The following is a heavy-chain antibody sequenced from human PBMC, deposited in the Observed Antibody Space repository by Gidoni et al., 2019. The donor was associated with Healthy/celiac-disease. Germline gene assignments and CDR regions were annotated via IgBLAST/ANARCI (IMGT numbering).Heavy chain of an antibody. CDR2: ISGSGGST. CDR3: AKIYDSSGYYLDAFDI. J-gene: IGHJ3*02. CDR1: GFTFSSYA. V-gene: IGHV3-23*01. Sequence: EVQLLESGGGLVQPGGSLRLSCAASGFTFSSYAMSWVRQAPGKGLDWVSAISGSGGSTYYADSVKGRFNISRDNSKNTLYLRMNSLRAEDTAVYYCAKIYDSSGYYLDAFDIWGQGTMVTVSS. D-gene: IGHD3-22*01.